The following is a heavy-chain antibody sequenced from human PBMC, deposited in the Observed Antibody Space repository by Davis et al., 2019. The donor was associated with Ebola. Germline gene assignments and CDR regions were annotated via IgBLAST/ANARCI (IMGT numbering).Heavy chain of an antibody. Sequence: SAQVSCKASGGTFSSYAISWVRQAPGQGLEWMGGIIPIFGTANYAQKFQGRVTITADKSTSTAYMELSSLRSEDTAVYYCASQHYYYYGMDVWGQGTTVTVSS. V-gene: IGHV1-69*06. CDR2: IIPIFGTA. CDR3: ASQHYYYYGMDV. J-gene: IGHJ6*02. CDR1: GGTFSSYA.